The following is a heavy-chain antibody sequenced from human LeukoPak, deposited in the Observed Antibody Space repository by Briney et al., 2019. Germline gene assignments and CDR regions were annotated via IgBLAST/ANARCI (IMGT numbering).Heavy chain of an antibody. J-gene: IGHJ4*02. Sequence: SETLSHTCTVSGGSISSYYWSWIRQPPGKGLEWIGYISYGGATSYNPSLKRRVTISVDSPKNRFSLRLSSLTAADTALYYCARHGGTLDYFGYWSPGSLVTVSS. D-gene: IGHD1-26*01. V-gene: IGHV4-59*08. CDR1: GGSISSYY. CDR3: ARHGGTLDYFGY. CDR2: ISYGGAT.